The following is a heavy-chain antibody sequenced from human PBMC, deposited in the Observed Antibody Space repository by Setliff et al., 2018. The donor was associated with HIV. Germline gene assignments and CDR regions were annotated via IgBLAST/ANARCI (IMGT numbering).Heavy chain of an antibody. Sequence: PSETLSLTCTVSGGSISSGSYYWSWIRQPAGKGLEWIGRIYTSGSTNYNPSLKSRVTISVDTSKNQFSLKLSSVTAADTAVYYCARGEGWPYYFDYWGQGTLVTVS. CDR3: ARGEGWPYYFDY. CDR2: IYTSGST. CDR1: GGSISSGSYY. D-gene: IGHD1-26*01. J-gene: IGHJ4*02. V-gene: IGHV4-61*02.